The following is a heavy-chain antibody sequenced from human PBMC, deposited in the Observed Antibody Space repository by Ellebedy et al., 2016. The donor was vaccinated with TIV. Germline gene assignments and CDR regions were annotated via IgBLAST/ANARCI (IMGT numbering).Heavy chain of an antibody. J-gene: IGHJ4*02. V-gene: IGHV4-39*01. CDR1: GGSISRNTYY. Sequence: MPSETLSLTCAVSGGSISRNTYYWGWIRQPPGKGLEWIGNINYNGSTHYNPSLKSRVTISVDTSKNQFSLKVKSVTAADTAVYYCARYDCECDDDGPTVAVDYWGQGTLVTVSS. D-gene: IGHD2-15*01. CDR2: INYNGST. CDR3: ARYDCECDDDGPTVAVDY.